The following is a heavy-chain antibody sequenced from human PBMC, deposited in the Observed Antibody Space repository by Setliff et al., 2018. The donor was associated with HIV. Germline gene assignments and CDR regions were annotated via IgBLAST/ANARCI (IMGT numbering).Heavy chain of an antibody. CDR1: GFSFNYHA. CDR3: AKDVEVAPTVLDR. Sequence: PGGSLRLSCVASGFSFNYHAMHWVRQAPGKGLEWVAAIWNDGNNKRYGDSDQGRFTISRDNSRNTLYLQMNSLRPDDTAVYYCAKDVEVAPTVLDRWGQGTLVTVSS. CDR2: IWNDGNNK. V-gene: IGHV3-30*02. D-gene: IGHD1-1*01. J-gene: IGHJ5*02.